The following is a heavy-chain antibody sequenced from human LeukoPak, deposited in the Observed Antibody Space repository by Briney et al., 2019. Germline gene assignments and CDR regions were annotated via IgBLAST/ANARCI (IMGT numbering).Heavy chain of an antibody. CDR2: IYYSGST. J-gene: IGHJ5*02. CDR3: ARAPHPNWFDP. V-gene: IGHV4-59*01. CDR1: GGSISSYY. Sequence: SETLSLTCTVSGGSISSYYWSWIRQSPGKGLEWIGYIYYSGSTNYNPSLKSRVTISVDTSKNQFSLKLSSVTAADTAVYYCARAPHPNWFDPWGQGTLVTVSS.